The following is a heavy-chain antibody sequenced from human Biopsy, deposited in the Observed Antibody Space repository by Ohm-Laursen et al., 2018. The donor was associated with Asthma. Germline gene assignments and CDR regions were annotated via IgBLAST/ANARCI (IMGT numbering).Heavy chain of an antibody. V-gene: IGHV3-9*01. CDR1: GFTFDDYA. D-gene: IGHD6-13*01. CDR2: VSWNSGSI. Sequence: SLRLSCAASGFTFDDYAMHWVRQAPGKGLEWVSGVSWNSGSIDYADSVTGRFTISRDNAKNSLYLQMNSLRGADTALYYCVKDIRLQLWGFDSWGQGTLVTVSS. J-gene: IGHJ4*02. CDR3: VKDIRLQLWGFDS.